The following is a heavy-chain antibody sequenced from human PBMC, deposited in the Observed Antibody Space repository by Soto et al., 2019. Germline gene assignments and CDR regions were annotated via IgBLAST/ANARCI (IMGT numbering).Heavy chain of an antibody. D-gene: IGHD5-12*01. CDR3: ARGNSGYDYYYYYYMDV. CDR1: GYTFTSYD. CDR2: MNPNRGNT. Sequence: ASVKVSCKASGYTFTSYDINWVRQATGQGLEWMGWMNPNRGNTGYAQKFQGRVTMTRNTSISTAYMELSSLRSEDTAVYYCARGNSGYDYYYYYYMDVWGKGTTVTVSS. V-gene: IGHV1-8*01. J-gene: IGHJ6*03.